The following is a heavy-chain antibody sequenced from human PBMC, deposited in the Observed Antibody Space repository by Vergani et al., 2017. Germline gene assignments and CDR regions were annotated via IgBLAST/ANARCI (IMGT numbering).Heavy chain of an antibody. CDR1: GGSISSYY. CDR2: IYYSGSN. Sequence: QVQLQESGPGLVKPSETLSLTCTVSGGSISSYYWSWIRQPPGKGLEWIGCIYYSGSNNYNPSRKRRVTISVDTSKNQLSLKLSSVTAAYTAVYYCARGLEMATINLDYWGQGTLVTVSS. J-gene: IGHJ4*02. CDR3: ARGLEMATINLDY. D-gene: IGHD5-24*01. V-gene: IGHV4-59*01.